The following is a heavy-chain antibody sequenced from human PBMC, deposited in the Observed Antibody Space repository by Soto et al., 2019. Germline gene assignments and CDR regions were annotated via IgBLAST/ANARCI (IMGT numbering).Heavy chain of an antibody. J-gene: IGHJ4*02. D-gene: IGHD6-19*01. CDR3: ARELQYSSGSIDY. Sequence: QVQLVESEGGVVQPGRSLRLSCAASGFTFSSYGMHWVSQAPGKGLEWVAVIWYDGSNKYYADSVKGRFTISRDNSKNTLYLQMNSLRAEDTAVYYCARELQYSSGSIDYWGQGTLVTVSS. CDR1: GFTFSSYG. V-gene: IGHV3-33*01. CDR2: IWYDGSNK.